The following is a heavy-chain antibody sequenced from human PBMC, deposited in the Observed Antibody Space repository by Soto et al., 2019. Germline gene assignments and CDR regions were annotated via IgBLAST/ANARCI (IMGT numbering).Heavy chain of an antibody. CDR1: GGPISGSSYY. CDR3: ARQFCTSSVCYTYFDY. J-gene: IGHJ4*02. D-gene: IGHD2-2*02. CDR2: IYYSGST. V-gene: IGHV4-39*01. Sequence: HLQLQESGPGLVKPSETLSLTCTVSGGPISGSSYYWGWVRQPPGKGLAWIGSIYYSGSTYYNPSLKSRVTISVDTSKNQFSLKLSSVTAADTAVYFCARQFCTSSVCYTYFDYWGQGILVTVSS.